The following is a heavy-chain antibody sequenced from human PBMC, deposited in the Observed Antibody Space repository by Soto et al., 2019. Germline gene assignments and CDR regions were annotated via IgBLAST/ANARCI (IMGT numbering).Heavy chain of an antibody. CDR1: GGPIKTGDYY. Sequence: SETLSLTCNVSGGPIKTGDYYWNWIRQPPGKGLEWIGYVFYSGATNYSPSLKSRAAISMDTSKNQCSRSLTSVTAADTAVYYCARDGFSYGHLLFWGQGIRVTVSS. J-gene: IGHJ4*02. V-gene: IGHV4-30-4*01. CDR2: VFYSGAT. CDR3: ARDGFSYGHLLF. D-gene: IGHD3-10*01.